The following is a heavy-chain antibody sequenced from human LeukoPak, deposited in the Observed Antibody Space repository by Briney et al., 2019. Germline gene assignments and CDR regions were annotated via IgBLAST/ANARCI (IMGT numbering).Heavy chain of an antibody. J-gene: IGHJ6*03. D-gene: IGHD2-15*01. CDR1: GFTASSYW. CDR3: ARGYCSGGSCYSYYYYNYMDV. CDR2: IKQDETEK. V-gene: IGHV3-7*01. Sequence: GGSLRLSCVASGFTASSYWMSWVRQAPGKWLEWVANIKQDETEKYYVDSVKGRFTVSRDNAKNSMYLHMHSLTTEDTAVYYCARGYCSGGSCYSYYYYNYMDVWGKGTTVTVSS.